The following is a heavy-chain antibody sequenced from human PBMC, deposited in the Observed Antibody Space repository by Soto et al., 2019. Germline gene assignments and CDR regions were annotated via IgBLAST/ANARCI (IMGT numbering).Heavy chain of an antibody. D-gene: IGHD2-21*01. CDR1: GFTFTNHN. J-gene: IGHJ4*02. V-gene: IGHV3-21*02. CDR2: ISSSSSFR. CDR3: ARDPPLSVLVVVATDDF. Sequence: EVQLVESGGGLVKPGGSLRLSCEASGFTFTNHNMNWVRQAPGKGLEWGSAISSSSSFRNYADSVKGRFSISRDNDKNLVYLQMDSLRAEDTAVYYCARDPPLSVLVVVATDDFWGQGTLVTVS.